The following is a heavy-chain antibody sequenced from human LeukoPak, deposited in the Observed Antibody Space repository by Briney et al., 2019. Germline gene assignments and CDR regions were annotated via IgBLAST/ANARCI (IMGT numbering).Heavy chain of an antibody. Sequence: SETLSLTCAVYGGSFSGYYWSWIRQPPGKGLEWIGEINHSGSTNYNPSLKSRVAISVDTSKNQFSLKLSSVTAADTAVYYCARGGRGIRFFDYWGQGTLVTVSP. V-gene: IGHV4-34*01. J-gene: IGHJ4*02. CDR2: INHSGST. D-gene: IGHD3-16*01. CDR1: GGSFSGYY. CDR3: ARGGRGIRFFDY.